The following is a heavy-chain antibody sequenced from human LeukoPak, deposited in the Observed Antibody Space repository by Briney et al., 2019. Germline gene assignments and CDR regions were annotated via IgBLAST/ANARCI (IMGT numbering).Heavy chain of an antibody. D-gene: IGHD5-24*01. V-gene: IGHV3-9*01. CDR2: ISWNSGSI. J-gene: IGHJ3*02. Sequence: GGSLRLSCAASGFTFDDYAMHWVRQAPGKGLEWVSGISWNSGSIGYADSAKGRFTISRDNAKNSLYLQMNSLRAEDTALYYCAKDMRRWRDGSDDAFDIWGQGTMVTVSS. CDR3: AKDMRRWRDGSDDAFDI. CDR1: GFTFDDYA.